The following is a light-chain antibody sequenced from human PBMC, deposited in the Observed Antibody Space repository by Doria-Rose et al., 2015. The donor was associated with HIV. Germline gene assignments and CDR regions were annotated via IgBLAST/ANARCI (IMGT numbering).Light chain of an antibody. CDR2: DGS. CDR3: HQYGTSWT. CDR1: QSFSSTY. J-gene: IGKJ1*01. V-gene: IGKV3-20*01. Sequence: TQSPGTLSLSPGERATLSCRASQSFSSTYSAWYQQKPGQAHSLLIYDGSTRATGIPDRVSASGPGTDFTLTINRLEPEDFALYYCHQYGTSWTFGQGTKVEI.